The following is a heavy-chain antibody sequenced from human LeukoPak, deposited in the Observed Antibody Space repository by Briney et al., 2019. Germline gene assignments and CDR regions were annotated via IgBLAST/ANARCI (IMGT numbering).Heavy chain of an antibody. V-gene: IGHV1-18*01. CDR3: AREMGPGGFWSGYYRTPFDY. CDR2: ISAYNGNT. J-gene: IGHJ4*02. Sequence: GASVKVSCKASGYTFTSYGISWVRQAPGQGLEWMGWISAYNGNTNYAQKLQGRVTMTTDTPTSTAYMELRSLRSDDTAVYYCAREMGPGGFWSGYYRTPFDYWGQGTLVTVSS. D-gene: IGHD3-3*01. CDR1: GYTFTSYG.